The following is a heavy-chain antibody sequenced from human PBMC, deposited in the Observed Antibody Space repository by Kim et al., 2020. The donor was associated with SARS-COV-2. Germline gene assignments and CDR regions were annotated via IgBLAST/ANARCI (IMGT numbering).Heavy chain of an antibody. CDR2: INHSGST. Sequence: SETLSLTCAVYGGSFSGYYWSWIRQPPGKGLEWIGEINHSGSTNYNPSLKSRVTISVDTSKNQFSLKLSSVTAADTAVYYCARGVIAAAGYYYYYGMDVWGQGTTVTVSS. CDR3: ARGVIAAAGYYYYYGMDV. CDR1: GGSFSGYY. D-gene: IGHD6-13*01. V-gene: IGHV4-34*01. J-gene: IGHJ6*02.